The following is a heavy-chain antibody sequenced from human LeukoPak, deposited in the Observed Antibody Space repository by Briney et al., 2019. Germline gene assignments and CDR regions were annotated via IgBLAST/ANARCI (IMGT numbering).Heavy chain of an antibody. J-gene: IGHJ6*02. CDR3: AKDIGDSSGWYDYYYGMDV. CDR1: GFTFDDYA. CDR2: ISWNSGSI. V-gene: IGHV3-9*01. D-gene: IGHD6-19*01. Sequence: PGGSLRLSCAASGFTFDDYAMRWVRQAPGKGLEWVSGISWNSGSIGYADSVRGRFTISRDNAKNSLYLQMNSLRAEDTALYYCAKDIGDSSGWYDYYYGMDVWGQGTTVTVSS.